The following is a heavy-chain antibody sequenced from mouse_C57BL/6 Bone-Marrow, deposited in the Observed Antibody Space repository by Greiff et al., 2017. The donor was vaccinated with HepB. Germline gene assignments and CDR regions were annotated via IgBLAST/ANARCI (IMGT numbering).Heavy chain of an antibody. Sequence: EVKLQESGGGLVQPGGSMKLSCAASGFTFSDAWMDWVRQSPEKGLEWVADIRNKANNHATYYAESVKGRFTISRDDSKSSVYLQMNSLRAEDTGIYYCTRGNYVNYYAMDYWGQGTSVTVSS. CDR3: TRGNYVNYYAMDY. J-gene: IGHJ4*01. CDR1: GFTFSDAW. CDR2: IRNKANNHAT. D-gene: IGHD2-1*01. V-gene: IGHV6-6*01.